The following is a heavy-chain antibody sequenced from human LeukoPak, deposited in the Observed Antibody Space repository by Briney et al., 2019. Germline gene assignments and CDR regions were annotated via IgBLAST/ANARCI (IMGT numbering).Heavy chain of an antibody. CDR1: GFTLTDYY. J-gene: IGHJ4*02. CDR3: ATLPRYGGNLYFDY. D-gene: IGHD4-23*01. CDR2: INPNSGGT. Sequence: ASVKVSCKASGFTLTDYYMHWVRQAPGQGLEWMGRINPNSGGTNYAQKFQGRVTMTRDTSISTVYMELSRLRSDDTAVYYCATLPRYGGNLYFDYWGQGTLVTVSS. V-gene: IGHV1-2*06.